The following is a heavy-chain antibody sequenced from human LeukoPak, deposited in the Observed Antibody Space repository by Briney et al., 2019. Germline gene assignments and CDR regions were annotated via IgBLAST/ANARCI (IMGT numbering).Heavy chain of an antibody. Sequence: PGGSLRLSCAASGFTFSAYALTWVRQAPGKGLEWVSATSGSGTNTYYADSVKGRFTISRDNSKNTLYLQMNSLRDEDTAVFYCAKRRRDGYGFKEPDDAFDAWGQGTMVTVSS. V-gene: IGHV3-23*01. CDR1: GFTFSAYA. CDR3: AKRRRDGYGFKEPDDAFDA. D-gene: IGHD5-24*01. CDR2: TSGSGTNT. J-gene: IGHJ3*01.